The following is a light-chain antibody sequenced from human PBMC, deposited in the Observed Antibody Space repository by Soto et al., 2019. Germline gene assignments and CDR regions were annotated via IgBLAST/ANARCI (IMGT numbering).Light chain of an antibody. Sequence: EIVLTQSPDTLSLSPGERATLSCRASQTVGTDFLVWYQQKIGQPPRLLIYATSRGATGIPDRFSGSGSGTDFTLTISRLEPEDFAVYYCQQYGGSPRALSFGGGTRVESK. CDR3: QQYGGSPRALS. CDR2: ATS. CDR1: QTVGTDF. V-gene: IGKV3-20*01. J-gene: IGKJ4*01.